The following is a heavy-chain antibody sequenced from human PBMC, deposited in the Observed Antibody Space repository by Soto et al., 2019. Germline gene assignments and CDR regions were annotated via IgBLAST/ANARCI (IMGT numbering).Heavy chain of an antibody. CDR3: AKDSAVAAQGVPIDY. D-gene: IGHD6-19*01. V-gene: IGHV3-30*18. CDR2: ISYDGSNK. CDR1: GFTFSSYG. J-gene: IGHJ4*02. Sequence: GGSLRLSCAASGFTFSSYGMHWVRQAPGKGLEWVAVISYDGSNKYYADSVKGRFTISRDNSKNTLYLQMNSLRAEDTAVYYCAKDSAVAAQGVPIDYWGQGTLVTVSS.